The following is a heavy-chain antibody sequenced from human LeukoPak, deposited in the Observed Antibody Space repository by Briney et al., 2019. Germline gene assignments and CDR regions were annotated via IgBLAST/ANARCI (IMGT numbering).Heavy chain of an antibody. CDR2: ISAYNGNT. J-gene: IGHJ6*02. CDR1: GYTFTSYY. D-gene: IGHD3-3*01. Sequence: ASVKVSCKASGYTFTSYYIHWVRQAPGQGLEWMGWISAYNGNTNYAQKLQGRVTMTTDTSTSTAYMELRSLRSDDTAVYYCARRVFRDFWSGYYRYYYGMDVWGQGTTVTVSS. V-gene: IGHV1-18*04. CDR3: ARRVFRDFWSGYYRYYYGMDV.